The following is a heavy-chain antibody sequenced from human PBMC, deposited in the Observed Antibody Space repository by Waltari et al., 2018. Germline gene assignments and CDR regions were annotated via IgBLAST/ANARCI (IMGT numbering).Heavy chain of an antibody. J-gene: IGHJ2*01. Sequence: EVQLLESGGGLVQPGGSLRLSCAASGFTFSSSAMSCVRQAPGRGLEWVSAISGSGGSTYYAESVKGRFTISRDNSKNTLYLQMNSLRAEDTAVYYCARTPQTFYSSSWYDGGYFDLWGRGTLVTVSS. CDR3: ARTPQTFYSSSWYDGGYFDL. D-gene: IGHD6-13*01. V-gene: IGHV3-23*01. CDR1: GFTFSSSA. CDR2: ISGSGGST.